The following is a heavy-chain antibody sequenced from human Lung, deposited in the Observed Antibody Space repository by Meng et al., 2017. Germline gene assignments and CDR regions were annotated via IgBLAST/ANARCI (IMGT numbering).Heavy chain of an antibody. CDR2: MKSNIDGGTV. CDR1: GFIFSNAW. V-gene: IGHV3-15*01. J-gene: IGHJ4*01. CDR3: SGHVDY. Sequence: GESLKISCVGSGFIFSNAWMTWVRQAPGKGLEWLGRMKSNIDGGTVDYAASVSGRFFISRDDSKNTFYLQMNSLKTEDTAGYYCSGHVDYWGHGTLVTVSS.